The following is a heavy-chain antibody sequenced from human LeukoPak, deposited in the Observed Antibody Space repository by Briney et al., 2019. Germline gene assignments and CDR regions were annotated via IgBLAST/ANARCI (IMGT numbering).Heavy chain of an antibody. Sequence: GGSLRLSCAASGFXFSSYAITWVRQAPGKGLEWVSTVSGNGGTTFYADSVKGRFTISRDNSKNTMYLQMNSLRAEDTAIYYCAKDLTITMVRGVPDLRWGQGTLVTVSS. J-gene: IGHJ4*02. D-gene: IGHD3-10*01. CDR1: GFXFSSYA. V-gene: IGHV3-23*01. CDR3: AKDLTITMVRGVPDLR. CDR2: VSGNGGTT.